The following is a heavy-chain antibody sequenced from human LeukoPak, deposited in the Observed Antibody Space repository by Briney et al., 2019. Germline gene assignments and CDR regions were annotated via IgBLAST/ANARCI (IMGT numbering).Heavy chain of an antibody. J-gene: IGHJ4*02. D-gene: IGHD5-12*01. V-gene: IGHV1-2*02. CDR1: GYMFTSYA. Sequence: ASVKVSCKASGYMFTSYAMHWVRQAPGQRLEWMGWINPNSGGTNYAQKFQGRVTMTRDTSISTAYMELRSLRSDDTAVYYCARTSHYVDIAATIPYGIYYFDYWGQGTLVTVSS. CDR3: ARTSHYVDIAATIPYGIYYFDY. CDR2: INPNSGGT.